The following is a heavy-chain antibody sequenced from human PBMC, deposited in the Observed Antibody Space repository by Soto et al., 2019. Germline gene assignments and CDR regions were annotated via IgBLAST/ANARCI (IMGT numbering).Heavy chain of an antibody. CDR2: LKLDGRER. J-gene: IGHJ4*02. CDR3: ARDVYEILGRVVRRLDS. D-gene: IGHD2-8*01. V-gene: IGHV3-7*03. CDR1: GFTFGDYW. Sequence: PGGSLRLSCAASGFTFGDYWMTWVRQAPGKGLEWVANLKLDGRERYYVDSVKGRFSVSRDNAKNSLYLQMNNLRPEDTAVYYCARDVYEILGRVVRRLDSWGQGTLVTVSS.